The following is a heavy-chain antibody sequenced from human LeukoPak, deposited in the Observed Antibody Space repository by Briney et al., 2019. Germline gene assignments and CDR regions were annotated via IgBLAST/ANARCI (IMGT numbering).Heavy chain of an antibody. CDR3: ARTYSSGWYKDAFDI. CDR1: GYSISSGYY. D-gene: IGHD6-19*01. CDR2: IYYSGST. V-gene: IGHV4-61*01. J-gene: IGHJ3*02. Sequence: PSETLSLTCTVSGYSISSGYYWSWIRQPPGKGLEWIGYIYYSGSTNYNPSLKSRVTISVDTSKNQFSLKLSSVTAADTAVYYCARTYSSGWYKDAFDIWGQGTMVTVSS.